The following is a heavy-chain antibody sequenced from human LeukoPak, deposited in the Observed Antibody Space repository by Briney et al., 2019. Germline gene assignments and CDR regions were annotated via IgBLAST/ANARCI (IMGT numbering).Heavy chain of an antibody. V-gene: IGHV1-69*13. Sequence: VASVKVSCKASGYTFTSYGISWVRQAPGQGLEWMGGIIPIFGTANYAQKFQGRVTITADESTSTAYMELSSLRSEDTAVYYCARANGPHPWGWGQGTLVTVSS. CDR2: IIPIFGTA. CDR1: GYTFTSYG. CDR3: ARANGPHPWG. D-gene: IGHD2-8*01. J-gene: IGHJ4*02.